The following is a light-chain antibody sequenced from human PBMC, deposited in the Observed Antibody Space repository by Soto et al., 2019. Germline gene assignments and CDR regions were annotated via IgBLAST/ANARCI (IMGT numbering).Light chain of an antibody. CDR2: IAS. V-gene: IGKV1D-16*01. Sequence: IQMTHSPSSVSSSLVYRVTITFRASQDINSWLTWYQQKPGKAPKXLIYIASRLQSGVPSRFSGRGSGTDFTLTISSLQPDDFATYYCQQYSSYWTFAQGTKVDIK. CDR3: QQYSSYWT. J-gene: IGKJ1*01. CDR1: QDINSW.